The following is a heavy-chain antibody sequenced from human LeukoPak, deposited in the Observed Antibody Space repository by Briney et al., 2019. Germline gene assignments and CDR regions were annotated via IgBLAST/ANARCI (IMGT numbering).Heavy chain of an antibody. V-gene: IGHV3-7*03. CDR3: AKALYGMDV. CDR2: IKQDGSEK. J-gene: IGHJ6*02. CDR1: GFTFGDTW. Sequence: GGSLRLSCAASGFTFGDTWMNWVRQVPGQGLEWVANIKQDGSEKFYVASVKGRFTISRDNGKSSLYLQMNSLRAEDTALYYCAKALYGMDVRGQGTTVTVSS.